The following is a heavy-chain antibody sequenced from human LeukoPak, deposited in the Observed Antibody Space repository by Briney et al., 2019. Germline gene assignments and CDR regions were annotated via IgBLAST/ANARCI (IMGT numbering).Heavy chain of an antibody. CDR2: IYYSGST. V-gene: IGHV4-59*01. CDR1: GGPISSYY. CDR3: ARHPGRYDWFDP. D-gene: IGHD1-1*01. Sequence: SETLSLTCTVSGGPISSYYWNWIRQPPGKGLEWIGYIYYSGSTNYNPSLKSRVTISVDTSKNQFSLKLNSVTAADTAVYYCARHPGRYDWFDPWGQGTLVTVSS. J-gene: IGHJ5*02.